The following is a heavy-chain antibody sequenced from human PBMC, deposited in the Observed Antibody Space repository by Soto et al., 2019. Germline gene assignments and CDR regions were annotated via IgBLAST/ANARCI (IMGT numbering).Heavy chain of an antibody. V-gene: IGHV4-39*01. D-gene: IGHD1-26*01. CDR2: IYYIGST. CDR1: GVSISSTSYY. CDR3: ARSWGGSYIDAFDI. Sequence: QLQLQESGPGLVKPSETLSLTCTVSGVSISSTSYYWGWFHQPPGKGLEWIGSIYYIGSTYYNPSLKSRVTISVDTSKNQFSLKLSSVTAADTAVYYCARSWGGSYIDAFDIWGQGTMVTVSS. J-gene: IGHJ3*02.